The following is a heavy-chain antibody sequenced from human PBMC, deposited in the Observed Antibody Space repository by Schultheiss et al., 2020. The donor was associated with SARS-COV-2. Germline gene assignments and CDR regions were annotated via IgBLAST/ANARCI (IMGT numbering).Heavy chain of an antibody. Sequence: ASVKVSCKASGYTFTSYGINWVRQATGQGLEWMGWMNPNSGNTGYAQKFQGRVTMTRNTSISTAYMELSSLRSEDTAVYYCARDLLYSGYDGLWYSSSWWESYGMDVWGQGTTVTVSS. CDR2: MNPNSGNT. V-gene: IGHV1-8*02. J-gene: IGHJ6*02. D-gene: IGHD6-13*01. CDR3: ARDLLYSGYDGLWYSSSWWESYGMDV. CDR1: GYTFTSYG.